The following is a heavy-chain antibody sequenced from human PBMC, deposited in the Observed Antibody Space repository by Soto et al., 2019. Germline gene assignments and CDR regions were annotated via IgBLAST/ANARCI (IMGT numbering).Heavy chain of an antibody. D-gene: IGHD3-9*01. CDR2: INHSGST. Sequence: SETLSLTCAVYGGSFSGYYWSWIRQPPGKGLEWIGEINHSGSTNYNPSLKSRVTISVDTSKNQFSLKLSSVTAADTAVYYCARGRLRYFDWSRHFDYWGQGTLVTVSS. J-gene: IGHJ4*02. CDR3: ARGRLRYFDWSRHFDY. CDR1: GGSFSGYY. V-gene: IGHV4-34*01.